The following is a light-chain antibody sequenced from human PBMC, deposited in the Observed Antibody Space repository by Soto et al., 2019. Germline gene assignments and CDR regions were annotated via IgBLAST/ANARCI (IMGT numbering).Light chain of an antibody. Sequence: DIQMTQSPSTLSASVGDRVTITCRARQSLSGWLAWYQQKPGKAPNLLIYDTSTLKSGVPSRFSGSGSGTDFTLTISSLQPEDFATYYCQQYNSYSRTFGQGTKVEI. V-gene: IGKV1-5*01. CDR2: DTS. CDR1: QSLSGW. J-gene: IGKJ1*01. CDR3: QQYNSYSRT.